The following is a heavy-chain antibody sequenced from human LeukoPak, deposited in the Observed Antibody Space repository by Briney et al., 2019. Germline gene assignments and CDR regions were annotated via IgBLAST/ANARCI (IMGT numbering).Heavy chain of an antibody. CDR1: GGSLNSDY. CDR3: ARVGGFHLQFDP. V-gene: IGHV4-59*01. CDR2: IYHSGGT. Sequence: SETLSLTCTVSGGSLNSDYWSWIRQPPGKGLERIGYIYHSGGTYYNPSLESRVTVSVDTSKKHFSLKLTSVTAADTAVYYCARVGGFHLQFDPWGQGTLVTVSS. D-gene: IGHD3-16*01. J-gene: IGHJ5*02.